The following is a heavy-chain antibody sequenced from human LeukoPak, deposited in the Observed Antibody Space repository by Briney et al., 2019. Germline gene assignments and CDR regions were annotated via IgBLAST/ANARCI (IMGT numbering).Heavy chain of an antibody. Sequence: SVKVSCKASGGTFSSYAISWLRQAPGQGLEWMGRIIPIFGTANYAQKFQGRVTITTDESTSTAYMELSSLRSEDTAVYYCARGYYDSSGYYDDFGFDYWGHGTLVTVSS. CDR3: ARGYYDSSGYYDDFGFDY. D-gene: IGHD3-22*01. CDR1: GGTFSSYA. V-gene: IGHV1-69*05. CDR2: IIPIFGTA. J-gene: IGHJ4*01.